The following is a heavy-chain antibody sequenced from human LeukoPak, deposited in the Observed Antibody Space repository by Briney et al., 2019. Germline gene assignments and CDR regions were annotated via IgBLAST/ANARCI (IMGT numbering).Heavy chain of an antibody. J-gene: IGHJ4*02. Sequence: GGSLRLSCAASGFTFSSYSMNWVRQAPGKGLEWVSSISSSSTYIYYSDSVKGRFTISRDSAKNSLHLQMNSLRAEDTAVYYCSKVALGYCSGGRCDGFDYWGQGTLVTVSS. D-gene: IGHD2-15*01. CDR3: SKVALGYCSGGRCDGFDY. CDR1: GFTFSSYS. V-gene: IGHV3-21*01. CDR2: ISSSSTYI.